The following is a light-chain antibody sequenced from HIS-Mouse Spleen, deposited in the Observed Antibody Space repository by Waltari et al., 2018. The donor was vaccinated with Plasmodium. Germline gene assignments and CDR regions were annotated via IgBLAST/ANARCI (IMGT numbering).Light chain of an antibody. J-gene: IGKJ2*01. CDR3: QQSYSTPYT. V-gene: IGKV1-39*01. CDR1: QSISSY. Sequence: DIQITQSPFSLSASVGDHVPITCRASQSISSYLNWYQQKPGKAPKLLIYAASSLQSGVPSRFSGSGSGTDFTLTISSLQPEDFATYYCQQSYSTPYTFGQGTKLEIK. CDR2: AAS.